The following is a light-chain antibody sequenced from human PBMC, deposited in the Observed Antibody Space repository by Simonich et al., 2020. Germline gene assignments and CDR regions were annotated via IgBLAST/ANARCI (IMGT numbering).Light chain of an antibody. CDR1: SSDVGGYNY. Sequence: QSALTQPRSVSGSPGQSVTISCTGTSSDVGGYNYVSWYQQHPGNAPKLMIYDVRKRPSGVPDRFSGSKSGNTASLTISGLQAEDEADYYCCSYAGSYTWVFGGGTKLTVL. V-gene: IGLV2-11*01. CDR3: CSYAGSYTWV. J-gene: IGLJ3*02. CDR2: DVR.